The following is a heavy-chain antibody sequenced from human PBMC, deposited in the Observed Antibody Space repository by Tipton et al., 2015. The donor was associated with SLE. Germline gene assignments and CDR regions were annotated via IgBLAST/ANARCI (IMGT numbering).Heavy chain of an antibody. CDR3: ATRGSSSWYSFDY. J-gene: IGHJ4*02. CDR2: ISHTGST. Sequence: LRLSCAVYGGSISAYYWSWIRQPPGKGLEWIGEISHTGSTNFNPSLKSRVAISADTSKRQFSLKLSSVTAADTAVYYCATRGSSSWYSFDYWGQGTLVTVSS. CDR1: GGSISAYY. D-gene: IGHD6-13*01. V-gene: IGHV4-34*01.